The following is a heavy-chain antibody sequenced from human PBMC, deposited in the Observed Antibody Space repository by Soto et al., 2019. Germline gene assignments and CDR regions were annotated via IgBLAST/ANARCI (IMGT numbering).Heavy chain of an antibody. J-gene: IGHJ6*02. CDR1: GFTFDDYA. V-gene: IGHV3-9*01. Sequence: EVQLVESGGGLVQPGRSLRLSCAASGFTFDDYAMHWVRQAPGKGLEWVSGISWNSGSIGYPDSVKGRFTISRDNAKNSLYLQMNNLRAEDTALYYCAKVIAAAGPLDYYGMDVWGQGTTVTVSS. CDR3: AKVIAAAGPLDYYGMDV. D-gene: IGHD6-13*01. CDR2: ISWNSGSI.